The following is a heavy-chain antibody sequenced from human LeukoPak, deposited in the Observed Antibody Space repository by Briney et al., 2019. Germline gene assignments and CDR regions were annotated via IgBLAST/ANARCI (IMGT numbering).Heavy chain of an antibody. Sequence: SVKVSCKASGGTFSSYAISWVRQAPGRGLEWMGRIIPIFGTANYAQKFQGRVTITTDESTSTAYMELSSLRSEDTAVYYCARDSVVTYWYFDLWGRGTLVTVSS. CDR3: ARDSVVTYWYFDL. V-gene: IGHV1-69*05. CDR1: GGTFSSYA. CDR2: IIPIFGTA. J-gene: IGHJ2*01. D-gene: IGHD3-22*01.